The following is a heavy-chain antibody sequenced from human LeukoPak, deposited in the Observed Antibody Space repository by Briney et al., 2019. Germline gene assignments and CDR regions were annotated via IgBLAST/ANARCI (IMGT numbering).Heavy chain of an antibody. CDR1: GYTFNGYY. J-gene: IGHJ3*02. CDR3: ATPKYYYDSSGYYGYSDAFDI. Sequence: ASVTVSCKSSGYTFNGYYMHWVRQAPGQGLEWMGWINPNSGGTNYAQKFQGRVTMTRDTSISTDYMELSRLRSDDTVVYYCATPKYYYDSSGYYGYSDAFDIWGQGTMVTVSS. CDR2: INPNSGGT. D-gene: IGHD3-22*01. V-gene: IGHV1-2*02.